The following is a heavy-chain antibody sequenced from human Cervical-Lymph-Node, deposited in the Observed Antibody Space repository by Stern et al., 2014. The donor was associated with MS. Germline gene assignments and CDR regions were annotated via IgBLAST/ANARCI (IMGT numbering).Heavy chain of an antibody. Sequence: DQLVESGAEVKKPGSSGKLSCKSSGGISWVRQAPGQGLEWMGGVIPFVGTPNYAQKFQGRVTIIADTSANTTYLHLSRLTSADTAVYYCARGSGDNWFGPWGQGTLVTVSS. V-gene: IGHV1-69*06. CDR3: ARGSGDNWFGP. J-gene: IGHJ5*02. CDR1: GG. CDR2: VIPFVGTP. D-gene: IGHD3-10*01.